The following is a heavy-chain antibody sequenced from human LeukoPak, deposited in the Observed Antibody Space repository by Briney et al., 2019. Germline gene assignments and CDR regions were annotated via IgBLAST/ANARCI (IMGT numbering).Heavy chain of an antibody. Sequence: SETLSLTCTVSGDSVSSYYWSWIRQPPGKGLECIGCIHYSGSTSYNPSLKSRVTISVDTSKNQFSLKLSSVTAADTAVYYCARGTYDYVWGSYRPPTYFDYWGQGTLVTVSS. CDR3: ARGTYDYVWGSYRPPTYFDY. CDR2: IHYSGST. D-gene: IGHD3-16*02. CDR1: GDSVSSYY. J-gene: IGHJ4*02. V-gene: IGHV4-59*02.